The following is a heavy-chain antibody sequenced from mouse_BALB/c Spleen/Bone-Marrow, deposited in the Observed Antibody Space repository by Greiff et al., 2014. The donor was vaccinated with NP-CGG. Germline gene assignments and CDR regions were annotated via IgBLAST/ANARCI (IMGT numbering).Heavy chain of an antibody. CDR3: ARQSDSDYGGRFGY. CDR1: GFTFSSYG. D-gene: IGHD2-4*01. V-gene: IGHV5-6*01. CDR2: ISSGGSYT. Sequence: VQLQQSGGDLVKPGGSLKLSCAASGFTFSSYGMSWVRQTPDKRLEWVATISSGGSYTYYPDNVKGRFTISRDNAKNTLYLQISSLKSEHTAMDYGARQSDSDYGGRFGYWGQGTTVTVPA. J-gene: IGHJ2*01.